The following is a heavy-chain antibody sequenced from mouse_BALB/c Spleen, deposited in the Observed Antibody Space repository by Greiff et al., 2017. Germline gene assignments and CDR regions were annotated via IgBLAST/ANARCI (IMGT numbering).Heavy chain of an antibody. V-gene: IGHV1-80*01. J-gene: IGHJ4*01. D-gene: IGHD3-1*01. CDR1: GYAFSSYW. CDR3: ARSSSGYLMDY. Sequence: VKLQESGAELVRPGSSVKISCKASGYAFSSYWMNWVKQRPGQGLEWIGQIYPGDGDTNHNGKFKGKATLTADKSSSTAYMQLSSLTSEDSAVYFCARSSSGYLMDYWGQGTSVTVSS. CDR2: IYPGDGDT.